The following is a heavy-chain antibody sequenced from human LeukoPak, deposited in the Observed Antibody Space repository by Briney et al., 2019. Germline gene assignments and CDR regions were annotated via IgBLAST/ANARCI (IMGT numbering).Heavy chain of an antibody. V-gene: IGHV3-9*01. CDR1: GFTFDDYA. CDR2: ISWNSGSI. D-gene: IGHD6-13*01. J-gene: IGHJ6*02. CDR3: AKDGQIAAALYYYYGMDV. Sequence: GGSLRLSCAASGFTFDDYAMHWVRQAPGKGLEGVSGISWNSGSIGYADSVKGRFTISRDNAKNSLYLQMNSLRAEDTALYYCAKDGQIAAALYYYYGMDVWGQGTTVTVSS.